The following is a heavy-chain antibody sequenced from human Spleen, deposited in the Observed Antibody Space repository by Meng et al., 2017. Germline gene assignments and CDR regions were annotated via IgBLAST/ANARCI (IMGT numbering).Heavy chain of an antibody. V-gene: IGHV1-3*01. CDR3: ARDFTSGSSGDP. D-gene: IGHD6-19*01. CDR1: GYIFTSYA. CDR2: ITPGSGNT. J-gene: IGHJ5*02. Sequence: QVQLVQSGVEVKKPGASVKVSCKASGYIFTSYAMHWVRQAPGQSLEWMGWITPGSGNTKYSQKFQGRVTITADTSASTAYMELSTLRSEDTAVYYCARDFTSGSSGDPWGQGTLVTVSS.